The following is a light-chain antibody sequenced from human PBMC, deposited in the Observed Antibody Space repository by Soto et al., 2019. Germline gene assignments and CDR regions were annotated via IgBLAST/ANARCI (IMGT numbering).Light chain of an antibody. Sequence: EIVLTQSPATLSLSPGERATLSCRASQSVSSYLAWYQQKPGQAPRLLIYDASNSATGIPARFSGSGSATDFTLTISSLEPEDLSVYYCQQRSNWPGFGGGTKVEIK. CDR3: QQRSNWPG. J-gene: IGKJ4*02. CDR1: QSVSSY. V-gene: IGKV3-11*01. CDR2: DAS.